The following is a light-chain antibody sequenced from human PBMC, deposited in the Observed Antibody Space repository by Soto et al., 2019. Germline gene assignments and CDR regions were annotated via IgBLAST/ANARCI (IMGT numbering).Light chain of an antibody. CDR3: SSFITTNRV. CDR1: FGGYNS. J-gene: IGLJ3*02. V-gene: IGLV2-14*03. Sequence: QSALTQPASVSGSPGQSITISCTVNFGGYNSVSWYQQHPGTAPKLLIYDVSHRPSGVSSRFSGSKSGNTASLTISGLQAEDEADYYCSSFITTNRVFGGGTKLTVL. CDR2: DVS.